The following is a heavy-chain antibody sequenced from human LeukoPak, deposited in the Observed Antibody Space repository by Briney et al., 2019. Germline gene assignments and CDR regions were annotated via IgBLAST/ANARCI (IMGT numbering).Heavy chain of an antibody. CDR3: PRHTQWPDY. D-gene: IGHD6-19*01. Sequence: SETLSLTCTVTGGSISSSSYYWGWIRQPPGKGLEWIGSIYYSGSTYYNPSLKSRVTISVDTSKNQFSLKLSSVTAADTAVYYCPRHTQWPDYWGQGTLVTVSS. V-gene: IGHV4-39*01. CDR1: GGSISSSSYY. J-gene: IGHJ4*02. CDR2: IYYSGST.